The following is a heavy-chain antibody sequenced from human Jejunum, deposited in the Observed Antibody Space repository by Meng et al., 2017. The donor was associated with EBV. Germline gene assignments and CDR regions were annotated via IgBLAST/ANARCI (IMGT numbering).Heavy chain of an antibody. D-gene: IGHD3-22*01. J-gene: IGHJ4*02. V-gene: IGHV4-39*07. CDR1: GGSISSSSHY. CDR3: ARTYYYDSSGYAPFDY. CDR2: IYYSGST. Sequence: LPLQELGPGLGKPSETLSLTCIVSGGSISSSSHYWGWIRQPPGKGLEWIGSIYYSGSTYYNPSLKSRVTISVDTSKNQFSLKLSSVTAADTAVYYCARTYYYDSSGYAPFDYWGQGTLVTVSS.